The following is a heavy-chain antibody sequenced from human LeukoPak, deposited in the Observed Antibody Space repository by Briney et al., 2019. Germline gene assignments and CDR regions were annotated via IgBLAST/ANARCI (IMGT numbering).Heavy chain of an antibody. Sequence: GGSLRLSCAASGFTFNKFWMSWVRQAPGKGLEWEANIKQDGSEKNYVDSVKGRFTISRDNAENSVSLQMNSLRAEDTAVYYCARDSVTRGFDYWGQGTLVTVSS. CDR2: IKQDGSEK. D-gene: IGHD4-17*01. CDR3: ARDSVTRGFDY. J-gene: IGHJ4*02. CDR1: GFTFNKFW. V-gene: IGHV3-7*01.